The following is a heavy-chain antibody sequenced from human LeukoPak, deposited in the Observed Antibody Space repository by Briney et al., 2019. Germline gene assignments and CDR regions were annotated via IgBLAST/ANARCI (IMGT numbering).Heavy chain of an antibody. J-gene: IGHJ4*01. Sequence: GGSLRLSCAASGLSLSSHWMSWVRQAPGKGLEWISYINSNSDTVHYSNSVEGRFTISRDNAKNSLYLQMNSLRAEDTAMYYCARDTRGESDYWGHGTLVTVSS. CDR2: INSNSDTV. D-gene: IGHD2-2*01. V-gene: IGHV3-48*04. CDR1: GLSLSSHW. CDR3: ARDTRGESDY.